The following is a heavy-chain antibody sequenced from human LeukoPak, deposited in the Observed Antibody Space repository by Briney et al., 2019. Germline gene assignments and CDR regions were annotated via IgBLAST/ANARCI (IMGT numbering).Heavy chain of an antibody. CDR3: VSPRGFSYGYFDY. J-gene: IGHJ4*02. Sequence: SETLSLTCTVSGGSISSSSAYWGWIRQPPGKGLEWIGSIYYSKNTYYNPSLKSRVTISADTSKNQFSLTLGSASATDTAVYYCVSPRGFSYGYFDYWGQGTLVTVSS. D-gene: IGHD5-18*01. CDR2: IYYSKNT. V-gene: IGHV4-39*01. CDR1: GGSISSSSAY.